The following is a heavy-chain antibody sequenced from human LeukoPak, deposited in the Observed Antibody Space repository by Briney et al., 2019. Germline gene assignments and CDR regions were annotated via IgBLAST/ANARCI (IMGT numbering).Heavy chain of an antibody. D-gene: IGHD4-17*01. V-gene: IGHV1-3*01. CDR2: INAGNGNT. J-gene: IGHJ4*02. CDR3: GRSDYGDYGITY. Sequence: ASVKVSCKASGYTFTSYAMYWVRQAPGQRLEWMGWINAGNGNTKYSQKSQGRVTITRDTSASTVYMELTSLRSEDTAVYYCGRSDYGDYGITYWGQGTLVTVSS. CDR1: GYTFTSYA.